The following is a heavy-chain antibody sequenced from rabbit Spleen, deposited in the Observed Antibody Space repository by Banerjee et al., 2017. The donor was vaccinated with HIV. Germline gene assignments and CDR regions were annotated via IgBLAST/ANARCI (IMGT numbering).Heavy chain of an antibody. CDR2: AYAGSSGST. CDR3: ARDVGTSYFAL. V-gene: IGHV1S45*01. Sequence: QEQLEESGGDLVKPEGSLTLTCKASGFSFNSGYDMCWVRQAPGEGLEWVACAYAGSSGSTYSATWATGRFTISKTSSTTVTLQMTSLTAADTATYFCARDVGTSYFALWGPGTSSPS. J-gene: IGHJ4*01. CDR1: GFSFNSGYD. D-gene: IGHD8-1*01.